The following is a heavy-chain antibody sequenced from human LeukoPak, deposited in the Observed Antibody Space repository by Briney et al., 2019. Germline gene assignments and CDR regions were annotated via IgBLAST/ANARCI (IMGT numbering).Heavy chain of an antibody. D-gene: IGHD4-11*01. V-gene: IGHV3-23*01. Sequence: GGSLRLSCAASGFTFSSFAMDWVRQAPGKELGWVSAISGSGVNTYYADSVRGRFTISRDNSKTTLFLQMNSLRAEDTAVYYCAKDLHDYGNYVGWFDSWGQGTLVTVSS. CDR3: AKDLHDYGNYVGWFDS. J-gene: IGHJ5*01. CDR2: ISGSGVNT. CDR1: GFTFSSFA.